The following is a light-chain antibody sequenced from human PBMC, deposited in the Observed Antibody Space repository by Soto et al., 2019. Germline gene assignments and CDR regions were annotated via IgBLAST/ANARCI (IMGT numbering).Light chain of an antibody. J-gene: IGKJ1*01. V-gene: IGKV3-20*01. CDR3: QQYDTSPET. Sequence: IVLTQSPGTLSLSPGERATLSCRASQSFASSFLAWYQQKPGQAPRLLIYGASNRANGIPDRFSGGGSGTDFTLTITGLEREDFGVYYCQQYDTSPETVGPGTKVEIK. CDR2: GAS. CDR1: QSFASSF.